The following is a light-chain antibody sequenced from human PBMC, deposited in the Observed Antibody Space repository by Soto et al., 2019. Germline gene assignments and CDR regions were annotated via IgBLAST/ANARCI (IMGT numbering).Light chain of an antibody. V-gene: IGLV2-23*01. CDR1: SSDVGGYNL. Sequence: QSVLTRPASVSGCPGQSITVSCVGTSSDVGGYNLVSWYQQHPGKAPKLIIYEGTERPSGISPRFSGSKSGNTASLTISGLQAEDEADYYCSSYTSSSIYVFGSGTKVTVL. CDR3: SSYTSSSIYV. CDR2: EGT. J-gene: IGLJ1*01.